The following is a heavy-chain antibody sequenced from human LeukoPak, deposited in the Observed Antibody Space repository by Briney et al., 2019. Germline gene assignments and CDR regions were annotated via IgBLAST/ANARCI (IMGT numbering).Heavy chain of an antibody. V-gene: IGHV4-39*01. Sequence: SETLSLTCTVSGGSINSRSDYWGWIRQPPGKGPEWIGNVYYSGDTYYNTSLQSRVTISVDTSKSQFSLTLNSVTAADTAVYYCARCPYDLLTGFSKWFFDLWGRGALVTVSS. J-gene: IGHJ2*01. CDR1: GGSINSRSDY. D-gene: IGHD3-9*01. CDR2: VYYSGDT. CDR3: ARCPYDLLTGFSKWFFDL.